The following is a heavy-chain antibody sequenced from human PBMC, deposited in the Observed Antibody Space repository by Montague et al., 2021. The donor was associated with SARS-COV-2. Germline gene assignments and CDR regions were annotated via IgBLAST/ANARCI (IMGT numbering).Heavy chain of an antibody. CDR3: ARTLTTVASDCFGY. V-gene: IGHV3-21*01. J-gene: IGHJ4*02. Sequence: SLRLSCAASGFTFSSYSMNWVRQAPGKGLEWVSPISSSSSYINYADSVKGRFTISRDNSKNTLYLQMNSLRAEDTAVYYCARTLTTVASDCFGYWGQGTLVTVSS. CDR1: GFTFSSYS. D-gene: IGHD1-14*01. CDR2: ISSSSSYI.